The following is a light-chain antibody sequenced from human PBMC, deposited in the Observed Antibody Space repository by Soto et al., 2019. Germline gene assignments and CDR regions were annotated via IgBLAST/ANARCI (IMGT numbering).Light chain of an antibody. Sequence: DIQLTQSPSFLSASVGDRVTITCRASQGISTYLAWYQQKPGEAPKLLIYAASTLQSGVPSRFSGRGSGTEFTLTISSLQPEDFATYYRQQLDPYPAFGPGTKVDIK. CDR3: QQLDPYPA. CDR1: QGISTY. J-gene: IGKJ3*01. V-gene: IGKV1-9*01. CDR2: AAS.